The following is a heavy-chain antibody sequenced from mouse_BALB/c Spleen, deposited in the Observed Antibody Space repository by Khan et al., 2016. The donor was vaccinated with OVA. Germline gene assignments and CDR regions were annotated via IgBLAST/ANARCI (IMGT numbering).Heavy chain of an antibody. J-gene: IGHJ4*01. Sequence: QVQLKQSGPGLVAPSQSLSITCTVSGFSLTSYGVNWVRQSPGKGLEWLGVIWGDGSTNYPSALISRLSISKDHSKSPVFLKLNSLQTDDTATFYGVKQNYGTLYAKDYWGQGTSVTVSS. CDR1: GFSLTSYG. V-gene: IGHV2-3*01. CDR3: VKQNYGTLYAKDY. CDR2: IWGDGST. D-gene: IGHD2-1*01.